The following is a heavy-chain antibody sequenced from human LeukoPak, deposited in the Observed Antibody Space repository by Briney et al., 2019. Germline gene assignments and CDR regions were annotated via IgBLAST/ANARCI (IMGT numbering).Heavy chain of an antibody. V-gene: IGHV3-23*01. CDR1: GFTFSSYA. CDR3: AKAGPLCLGESLYFDY. J-gene: IGHJ4*02. Sequence: GGSLRLSCAASGFTFSSYAMSWVRQAPGKGLEWVSAISGSGGSTYYADSVKGRFTISRDNSKNTLYLQMNSLRAEDTAVYYCAKAGPLCLGESLYFDYWGQGTLVTVSS. D-gene: IGHD3-16*01. CDR2: ISGSGGST.